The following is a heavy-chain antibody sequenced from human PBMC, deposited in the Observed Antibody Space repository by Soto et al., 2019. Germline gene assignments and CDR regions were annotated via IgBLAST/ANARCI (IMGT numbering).Heavy chain of an antibody. V-gene: IGHV4-39*01. CDR1: GDSISSSGYY. CDR2: IYYGGST. CDR3: MRQDFVVVGFDY. D-gene: IGHD2-15*01. J-gene: IGHJ4*02. Sequence: QLQLQESGPGLVKPSETLSLTCTVSGDSISSSGYYWGWIRQPPGKGLEWIGTIYYGGSTYYNPFLKRRVPISLDTSKNHISLKLSSVTAADTAVYYCMRQDFVVVGFDYLGQGTLVTVSS.